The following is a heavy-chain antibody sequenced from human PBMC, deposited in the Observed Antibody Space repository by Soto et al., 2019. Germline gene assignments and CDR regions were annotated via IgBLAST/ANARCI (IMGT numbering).Heavy chain of an antibody. Sequence: EVQLVESGGGLVKPGGSLRLSCAASGFTFRSFTMNWVRQAPGKGLEWVSNISSNSAYIYHTDALRGRFTISRNNPKNSLNLQRDGLRAEDTAVYYCTRDASPDCYSRGWFDPWGLGTLVTVSS. J-gene: IGHJ5*02. CDR3: TRDASPDCYSRGWFDP. CDR1: GFTFRSFT. V-gene: IGHV3-21*02. CDR2: ISSNSAYI. D-gene: IGHD2-15*01.